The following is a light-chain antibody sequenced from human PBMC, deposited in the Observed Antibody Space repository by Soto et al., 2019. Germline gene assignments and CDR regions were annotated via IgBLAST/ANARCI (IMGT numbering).Light chain of an antibody. CDR1: QYISSY. V-gene: IGKV1-39*01. Sequence: DIQLTQSPSSLSASVGDRVIITCRASQYISSYLNWYQHKPGKAPKLIIYVASNLQSGVPSRFSGGGSGTDFTLTISSLQPEDYATYYCHQTYNTPFTFGPGTKVDIK. CDR3: HQTYNTPFT. CDR2: VAS. J-gene: IGKJ3*01.